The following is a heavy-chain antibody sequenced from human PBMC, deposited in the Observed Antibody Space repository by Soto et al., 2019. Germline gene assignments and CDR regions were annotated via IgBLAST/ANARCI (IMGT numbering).Heavy chain of an antibody. D-gene: IGHD5-12*01. CDR3: ARKDSGYADYMDV. CDR1: GGSISSYY. V-gene: IGHV4-59*12. Sequence: SETLSLTCTVSGGSISSYYWSWIRQPPGKGLEWIGYIYYSGSTNYNPSLKSRVTMSVDTSENQFSLRLSSVTAADTAVYYCARKDSGYADYMDVWGKGTTVTVSS. CDR2: IYYSGST. J-gene: IGHJ6*03.